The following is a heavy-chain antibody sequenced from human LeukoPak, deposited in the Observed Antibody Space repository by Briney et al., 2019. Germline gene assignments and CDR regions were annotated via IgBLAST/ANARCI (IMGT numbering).Heavy chain of an antibody. V-gene: IGHV3-11*01. CDR1: GFTFSDYY. D-gene: IGHD3-10*01. J-gene: IGHJ4*02. CDR3: ARGRGYYYGSVSQMGDY. CDR2: ISSSGSTI. Sequence: KTGGSLRLSCAASGFTFSDYYMSWIRQAPGKGLEWVSYISSSGSTIYYADSVKGRFTISRDNAKKSLYLQMNSLRAEDTAVYYCARGRGYYYGSVSQMGDYWGQGTLVTVSS.